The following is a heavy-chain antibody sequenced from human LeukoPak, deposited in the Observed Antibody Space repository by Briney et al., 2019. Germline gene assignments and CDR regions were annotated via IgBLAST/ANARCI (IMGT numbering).Heavy chain of an antibody. CDR2: IKQDGSEK. CDR1: GCTFSSYW. CDR3: ARDNLGYGSGSREDY. Sequence: PGGSLRLSWAASGCTFSSYWMSWVRQAPGKGLEWVANIKQDGSEKYYVDSVKGRFTISRDNAKNSLYLQMNSLRAEDTAVYYCARDNLGYGSGSREDYWGQGTLVTVSS. J-gene: IGHJ4*02. D-gene: IGHD3-10*01. V-gene: IGHV3-7*01.